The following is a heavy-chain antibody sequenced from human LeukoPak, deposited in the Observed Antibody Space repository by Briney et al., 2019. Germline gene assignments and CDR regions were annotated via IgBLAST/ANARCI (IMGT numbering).Heavy chain of an antibody. J-gene: IGHJ4*02. CDR1: GYSFTSYW. D-gene: IGHD5-18*01. CDR2: IYSGDYDT. V-gene: IGHV5-51*01. CDR3: ASRGYSYGHGGGFFDY. Sequence: GEALKTSCWSFGYSFTSYWNGWVRQMPGKGVEGMGSIYSGDYDTRYSPTFQGQVTISDDKSISPAYLQWSSLKASDTALYYCASRGYSYGHGGGFFDYWGQGTLVTVSS.